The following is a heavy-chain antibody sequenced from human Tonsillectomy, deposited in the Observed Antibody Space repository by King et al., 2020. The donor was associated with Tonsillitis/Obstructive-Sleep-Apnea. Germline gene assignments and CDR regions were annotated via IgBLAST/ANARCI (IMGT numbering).Heavy chain of an antibody. CDR1: GYTFISYW. V-gene: IGHV5-10-1*01. J-gene: IGHJ4*02. Sequence: VQLVQSGAEVKKPGASLRISCKGSGYTFISYWITWVRQMPGKGLEWMGKIDPSDSYTSYSPSFQGHVTISADKSISTAYLQWSSLKASDTAMYYCAIRYSSSWSNWGQGTLVTVSS. D-gene: IGHD6-13*01. CDR3: AIRYSSSWSN. CDR2: IDPSDSYT.